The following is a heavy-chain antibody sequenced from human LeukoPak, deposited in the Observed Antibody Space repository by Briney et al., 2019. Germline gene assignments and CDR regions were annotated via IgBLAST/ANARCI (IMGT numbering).Heavy chain of an antibody. Sequence: ASVKVSCKASGYTFSDYYMHWVRQAPGQGLEWVGRINPNSGGTNFLQKSQGRVPMTRDTSISTAYMELSGLRSDDPAVYYCARGVNGGNFWIDYMDVWGKGTTVTVSS. CDR2: INPNSGGT. J-gene: IGHJ6*03. V-gene: IGHV1-2*06. CDR3: ARGVNGGNFWIDYMDV. CDR1: GYTFSDYY. D-gene: IGHD4-23*01.